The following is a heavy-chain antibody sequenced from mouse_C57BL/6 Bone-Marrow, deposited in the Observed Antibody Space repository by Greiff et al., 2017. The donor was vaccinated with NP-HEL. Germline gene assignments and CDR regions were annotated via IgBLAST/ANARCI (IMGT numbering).Heavy chain of an antibody. D-gene: IGHD1-1*01. Sequence: QVQLQQSGAELVKPGASVKLSCKASGYTFTSYWMQWVKQRPGQGLEWIGEIDPSDSYTNYNQKFKGKATLTVDTSSSTAYMQLSSLTSEDSAVYYCARKRDYGSSYGFAYWGQGTLVTVSA. CDR2: IDPSDSYT. V-gene: IGHV1-50*01. CDR3: ARKRDYGSSYGFAY. J-gene: IGHJ3*01. CDR1: GYTFTSYW.